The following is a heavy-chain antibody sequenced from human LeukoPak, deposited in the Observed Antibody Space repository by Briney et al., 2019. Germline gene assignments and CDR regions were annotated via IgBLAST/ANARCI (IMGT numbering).Heavy chain of an antibody. Sequence: GGSLRLSCAASGFTFSSYAMSWVRQAPGEGLEWVSAITDSGGSTYYSDSVKGRFTISRDNSKNTLYLQMNTLRAEDTAIYYCAKGSSGSRPYYFDYWGQGTLVTVSS. CDR2: ITDSGGST. CDR3: AKGSSGSRPYYFDY. V-gene: IGHV3-23*01. CDR1: GFTFSSYA. J-gene: IGHJ4*02. D-gene: IGHD3-22*01.